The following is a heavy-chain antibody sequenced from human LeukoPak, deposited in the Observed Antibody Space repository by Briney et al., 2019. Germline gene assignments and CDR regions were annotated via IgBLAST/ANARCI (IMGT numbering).Heavy chain of an antibody. D-gene: IGHD3-10*01. J-gene: IGHJ4*02. CDR2: IYYSGST. V-gene: IGHV4-31*03. CDR1: GGSISSGGYY. CDR3: ARSGITMVRGVTTAPTFDY. Sequence: PSETLSLTCTVSGGSISSGGYYWSWIRQHPGKGLEWIGYIYYSGSTYYNPSLKSRVTISVDTSKNQFSLKLSSVTAADTAVYYCARSGITMVRGVTTAPTFDYWGQGTLVTVSS.